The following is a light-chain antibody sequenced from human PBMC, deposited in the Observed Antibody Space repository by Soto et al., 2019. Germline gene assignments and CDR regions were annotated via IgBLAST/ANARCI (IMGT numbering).Light chain of an antibody. CDR1: TFNIGNNY. CDR3: GAWDNSLSAVV. Sequence: QSVLTQPPSVSAAPGQKVTISCSGSTFNIGNNYVSWFQQLPRTAPKLLIYDNDKRPSGIPDRFSGSQSGTSATLGITGLQTGDEADYYCGAWDNSLSAVVFGGGTKVTVL. V-gene: IGLV1-51*01. J-gene: IGLJ3*02. CDR2: DND.